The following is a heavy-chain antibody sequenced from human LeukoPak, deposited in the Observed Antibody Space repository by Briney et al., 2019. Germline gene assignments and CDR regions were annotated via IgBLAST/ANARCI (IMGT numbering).Heavy chain of an antibody. CDR1: GRSISSSSYY. D-gene: IGHD3-3*01. Sequence: SETLSLTCTVSGRSISSSSYYWGWIRQPPGKGLERIGSIYYSGSTYYNPSLKSRVTISVDTSKNQFSLKLSSVTAAHTAVYYCARLGLRFLEWLSRGVYWGQGTLVTVSS. CDR3: ARLGLRFLEWLSRGVY. V-gene: IGHV4-39*01. J-gene: IGHJ4*02. CDR2: IYYSGST.